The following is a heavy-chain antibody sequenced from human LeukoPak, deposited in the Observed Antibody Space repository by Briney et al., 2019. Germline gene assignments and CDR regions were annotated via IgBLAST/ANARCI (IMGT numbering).Heavy chain of an antibody. Sequence: ASVKVSCKASGYTFTGYYMHWVRQAPGQGLEWMGWINPNSGGTNYAQKFQGRVTMTRDTSISTAYMELSRLRSDDTAVYYCARVPPRRAAHGTVSDYWGQGTLVTVSS. CDR3: ARVPPRRAAHGTVSDY. V-gene: IGHV1-2*02. J-gene: IGHJ4*02. D-gene: IGHD6-13*01. CDR1: GYTFTGYY. CDR2: INPNSGGT.